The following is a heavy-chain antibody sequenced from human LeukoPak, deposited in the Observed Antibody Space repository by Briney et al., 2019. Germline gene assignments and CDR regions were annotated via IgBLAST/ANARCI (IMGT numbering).Heavy chain of an antibody. J-gene: IGHJ4*02. V-gene: IGHV4-59*01. Sequence: SETLSLTCTVSGGSISSYYWSWIRQPPGKGLEWIGYIYYSGSTNYNPSLKSRVTISVDTSKNQFSLKLSSVTAADTAVYYCARVGSYDYVWGSYRLNYFDYWGQGTLVTVSS. CDR2: IYYSGST. CDR3: ARVGSYDYVWGSYRLNYFDY. CDR1: GGSISSYY. D-gene: IGHD3-16*02.